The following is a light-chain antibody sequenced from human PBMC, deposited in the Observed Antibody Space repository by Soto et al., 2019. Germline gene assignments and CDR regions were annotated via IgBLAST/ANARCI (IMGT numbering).Light chain of an antibody. CDR2: GAS. CDR3: QQYGSSSWT. V-gene: IGKV3-20*01. CDR1: QSISTTY. Sequence: DIVLTQSPGTLSLSPGEGATLSCRASQSISTTYLAWYQQKPGQAPRLLIYGASSRATGIPDRFSGSGSETDFTLTISRLEPEDFAVYYCQQYGSSSWTFGQGTKVDIK. J-gene: IGKJ1*01.